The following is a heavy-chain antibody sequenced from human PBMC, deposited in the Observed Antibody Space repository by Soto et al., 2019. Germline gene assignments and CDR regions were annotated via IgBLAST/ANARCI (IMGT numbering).Heavy chain of an antibody. V-gene: IGHV3-48*01. CDR2: ISSSSSTI. CDR3: ARAFTLEWLLSNYMDV. J-gene: IGHJ6*03. CDR1: GFTFSSYS. D-gene: IGHD3-3*01. Sequence: GGSLRLSCAASGFTFSSYSMNWVRQAPGKGLEWVSYISSSSSTIYYADSVKGRFTISRDNAKNSLYLQMNSLRAEDTAVYYCARAFTLEWLLSNYMDVWGKGTTVTVSS.